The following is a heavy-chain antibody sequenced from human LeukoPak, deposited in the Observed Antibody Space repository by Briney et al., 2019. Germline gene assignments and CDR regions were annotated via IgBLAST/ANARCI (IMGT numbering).Heavy chain of an antibody. D-gene: IGHD5-24*01. V-gene: IGHV3-74*01. J-gene: IGHJ3*02. CDR1: GFTFSYYW. CDR2: INSDGSST. Sequence: PGGSLRLSCVASGFTFSYYWMHWVRQAPGKGLVWVSRINSDGSSTSYADSVRGRFSVSRDNAKNTLYLQMNSLRAEDTAVYFCARDLTAGYNSGAFDIWGQGTMVTVSS. CDR3: ARDLTAGYNSGAFDI.